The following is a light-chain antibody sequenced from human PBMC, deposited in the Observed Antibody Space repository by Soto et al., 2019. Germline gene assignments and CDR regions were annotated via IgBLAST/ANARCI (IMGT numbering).Light chain of an antibody. J-gene: IGKJ4*01. CDR1: QSVSSSY. Sequence: EIVLTQSPGTLSLSPGERATLSCRASQSVSSSYLAWYQQKPGQAPRLLIYGASSRATGIPDRFSGSVSGTEFTLTISRLEPEDFAGYYCQQDGSSPLTFGGGTKVEIK. CDR3: QQDGSSPLT. CDR2: GAS. V-gene: IGKV3-20*01.